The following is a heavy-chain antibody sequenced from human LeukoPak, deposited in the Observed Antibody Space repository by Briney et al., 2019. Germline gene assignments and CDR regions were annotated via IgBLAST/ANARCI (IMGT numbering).Heavy chain of an antibody. V-gene: IGHV4-38-2*01. D-gene: IGHD2-2*01. J-gene: IGHJ4*02. CDR2: IYHSGST. Sequence: PSETLSLTCAVSGYSISSGHYWGWIRQPPGKGLEWIGSIYHSGSTYYNPSLKSRVTISVDTSKNQFSLKLSSVTAADTAVYYCASSGVVVPAVDFDYWGQGTLVTVSS. CDR1: GYSISSGHY. CDR3: ASSGVVVPAVDFDY.